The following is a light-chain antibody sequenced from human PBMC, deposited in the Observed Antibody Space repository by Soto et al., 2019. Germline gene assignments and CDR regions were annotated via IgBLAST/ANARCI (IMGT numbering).Light chain of an antibody. Sequence: IVLTQSPGPLSLAPGERAPLSRRASQSVSNNYLAWYQQKPGQAPRLLIYGASNRATGIPDRFSGSGSGTDFTLTISRLEPEDFAVYYCQQYGSSGTFGQGTKVDIK. J-gene: IGKJ1*01. V-gene: IGKV3-20*01. CDR1: QSVSNNY. CDR3: QQYGSSGT. CDR2: GAS.